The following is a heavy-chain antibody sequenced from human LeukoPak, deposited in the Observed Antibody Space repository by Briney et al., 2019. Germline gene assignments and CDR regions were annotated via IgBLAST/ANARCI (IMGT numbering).Heavy chain of an antibody. Sequence: PGGSLRLSCAASGFTFSSYWMSWVRQAPGKGLEWVANIKQDGSEKYYVDSVKGRFTISRDNAKNSLYLQMNSLRAEDTAVYYCARVRRAARPGGDTEYYFDYWGQGTLVTVSS. J-gene: IGHJ4*02. CDR1: GFTFSSYW. D-gene: IGHD6-6*01. V-gene: IGHV3-7*01. CDR2: IKQDGSEK. CDR3: ARVRRAARPGGDTEYYFDY.